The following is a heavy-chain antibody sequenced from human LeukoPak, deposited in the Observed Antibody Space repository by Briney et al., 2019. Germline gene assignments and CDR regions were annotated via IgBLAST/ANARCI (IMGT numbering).Heavy chain of an antibody. CDR1: GGSISSSSYY. V-gene: IGHV4-39*01. CDR2: IYYSGSA. CDR3: ARHTQYTFGWIDS. D-gene: IGHD5-18*01. Sequence: KPSETLSLTCTVSGGSISSSSYYWGWIRQPPGKGLEWIGSIYYSGSAYYNSSFKSRATISVDTSKNQFSLNLNSVTAADTAIYYCARHTQYTFGWIDSWGQGTLVTVSS. J-gene: IGHJ4*02.